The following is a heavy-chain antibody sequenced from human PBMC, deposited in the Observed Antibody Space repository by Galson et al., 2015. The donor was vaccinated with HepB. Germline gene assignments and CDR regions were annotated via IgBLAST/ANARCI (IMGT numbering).Heavy chain of an antibody. V-gene: IGHV3-30*04. D-gene: IGHD4/OR15-4a*01. CDR1: GFTFSNNA. CDR3: ARDDFGLLVELTSNDGFDI. J-gene: IGHJ3*02. CDR2: ISYDGNNQ. Sequence: SLRLSCAASGFTFSNNAMHWVRQAPGKGLEWVAFISYDGNNQKYADPVKGRFTISRDNSKSTLYLQMNSLRTEDTAIYFCARDDFGLLVELTSNDGFDIWGQGTMVTVSP.